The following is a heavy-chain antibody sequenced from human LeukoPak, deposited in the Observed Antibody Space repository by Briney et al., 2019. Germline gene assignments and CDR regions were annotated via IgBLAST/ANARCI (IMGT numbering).Heavy chain of an antibody. CDR1: GGTFSSYA. CDR3: ARDASSGWKWNYYYMDV. D-gene: IGHD6-19*01. CDR2: IIPIFGTA. V-gene: IGHV1-69*01. J-gene: IGHJ6*03. Sequence: SSVKVSCKASGGTFSSYAISWVRQAPGQGLEWMGGIIPIFGTANYAQKFQGRVTITADESTSTAYMELSSLRSEDTAVYYCARDASSGWKWNYYYMDVWGKGTTVTVSS.